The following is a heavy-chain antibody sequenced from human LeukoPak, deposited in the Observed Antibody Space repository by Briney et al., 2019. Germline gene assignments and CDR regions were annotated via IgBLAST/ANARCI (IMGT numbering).Heavy chain of an antibody. Sequence: WMGIIYPGDSDTRYSPSFQGQVTISADKSISTAYLQWSSLKASDTAMYYCATLGRSSSSHWGQGTLVTVSS. V-gene: IGHV5-51*01. CDR2: IYPGDSDT. D-gene: IGHD6-6*01. J-gene: IGHJ4*02. CDR3: ATLGRSSSSH.